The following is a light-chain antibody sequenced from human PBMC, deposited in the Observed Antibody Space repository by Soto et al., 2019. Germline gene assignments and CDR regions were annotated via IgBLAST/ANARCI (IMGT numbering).Light chain of an antibody. Sequence: DIQMTQSPSSLSASVGDRVTITCRASQSISSYLNWYQQKPGKAPKLLIYAASRLQSGVPSRFSGSGSGTDFTLTISSLQPEDFATYYCQQSYSTLPWTFGQGTKVDIK. V-gene: IGKV1-39*01. CDR1: QSISSY. CDR2: AAS. J-gene: IGKJ1*01. CDR3: QQSYSTLPWT.